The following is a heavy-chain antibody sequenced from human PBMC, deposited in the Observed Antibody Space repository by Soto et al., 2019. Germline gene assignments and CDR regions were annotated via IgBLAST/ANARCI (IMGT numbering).Heavy chain of an antibody. CDR3: ARVLSGSSLFDC. CDR1: GGSISSDY. Sequence: SETLSLTCTVSGGSISSDYWSWIRQPPGKGLEWIGYISYSGNTNYNPSLKSLVTISVDTSKKQFSLKLRSVTAADTAVYYCARVLSGSSLFDCWGQGMLVTVSS. D-gene: IGHD1-26*01. CDR2: ISYSGNT. J-gene: IGHJ4*02. V-gene: IGHV4-59*01.